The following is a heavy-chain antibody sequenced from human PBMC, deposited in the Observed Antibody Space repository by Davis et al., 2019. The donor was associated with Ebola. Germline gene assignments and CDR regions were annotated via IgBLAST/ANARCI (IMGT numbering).Heavy chain of an antibody. CDR3: ARHRSVYSSRTYYFDY. CDR2: IYYSGNT. D-gene: IGHD2-21*01. V-gene: IGHV4-39*01. CDR1: GGSISSSSYY. J-gene: IGHJ4*02. Sequence: PSETLSLTCTVSGGSISSSSYYWGWIRQPPGKGLEWIGSIYYSGNTYYNPSLRSRVTISVDTSKNQFSLKLSSVTAADTAVYYCARHRSVYSSRTYYFDYWGQGFLVTVSS.